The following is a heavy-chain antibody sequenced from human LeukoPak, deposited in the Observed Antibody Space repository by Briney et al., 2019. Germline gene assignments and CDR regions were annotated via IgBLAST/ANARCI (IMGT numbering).Heavy chain of an antibody. J-gene: IGHJ3*02. V-gene: IGHV4-4*07. CDR1: GGSISNYY. CDR3: ARADTAITDDAFDI. D-gene: IGHD5-18*01. CDR2: IYTSGST. Sequence: SETLSLTCTVSGGSISNYYWSWIRQPAGKGLEWIGRIYTSGSTNYNPSLKSRVTISVDTSKNQFSLKLSSVTAADTAVYYCARADTAITDDAFDIWGQGTMVTVSS.